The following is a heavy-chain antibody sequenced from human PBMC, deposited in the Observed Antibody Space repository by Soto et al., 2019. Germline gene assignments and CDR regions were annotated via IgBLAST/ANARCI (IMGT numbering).Heavy chain of an antibody. CDR2: ISGSGRST. Sequence: GGSLRLSCAASGFTFSSYAMSWVRQAPGKGLEWVSVISGSGRSTFYADSVKGRFTISRDDSNKTLFLQMNTLRAEDTAIYYCAKSHFPIAASRQPHFDHWGQGALVTVSS. CDR1: GFTFSSYA. CDR3: AKSHFPIAASRQPHFDH. D-gene: IGHD6-13*01. J-gene: IGHJ4*02. V-gene: IGHV3-23*01.